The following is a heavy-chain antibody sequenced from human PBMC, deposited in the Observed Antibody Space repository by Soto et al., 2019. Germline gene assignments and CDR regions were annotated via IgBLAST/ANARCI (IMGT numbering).Heavy chain of an antibody. CDR3: TRDGREGTYYDILTGPEPDAFDI. V-gene: IGHV3-49*03. D-gene: IGHD3-9*01. J-gene: IGHJ3*02. CDR2: IRSKAYGGTT. Sequence: GGSLRLSCTASGFTFGDYAMSWFRQAPGKGLEWVGFIRSKAYGGTTEYAASVKGRFTISRDDSKSIAYLQMNSLKTEDTAVYYCTRDGREGTYYDILTGPEPDAFDIWGQGTMVTVSS. CDR1: GFTFGDYA.